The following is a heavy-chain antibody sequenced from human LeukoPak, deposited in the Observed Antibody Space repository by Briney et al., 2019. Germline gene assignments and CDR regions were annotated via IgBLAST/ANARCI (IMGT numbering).Heavy chain of an antibody. Sequence: PSETLSLTCTVSGGSISSGDYYWSWIRQPPGKGLEWIGTTYYSGSTNYSPSLKSRVTISVDTSKNQFSLRLSSVTAADTAMYYRARDRLSPETSFDAFDIWGQGTMVTVSS. D-gene: IGHD1-1*01. CDR2: TYYSGST. CDR3: ARDRLSPETSFDAFDI. CDR1: GGSISSGDYY. V-gene: IGHV4-30-4*08. J-gene: IGHJ3*02.